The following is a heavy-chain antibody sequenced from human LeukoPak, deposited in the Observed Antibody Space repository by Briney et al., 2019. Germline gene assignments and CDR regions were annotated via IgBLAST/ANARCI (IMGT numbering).Heavy chain of an antibody. J-gene: IGHJ4*02. Sequence: ASVKVSCKASGYTFTSYGISWVRQEPGRGLEWMGWSPYNGNTNYAQKLQGRVTMTTDTSTSTAYMELRSLRSDDTAVYYCARAGNFIVATPNFDYWGQGTLVTVSS. CDR2: SPYNGNT. CDR3: ARAGNFIVATPNFDY. D-gene: IGHD5-12*01. V-gene: IGHV1-18*01. CDR1: GYTFTSYG.